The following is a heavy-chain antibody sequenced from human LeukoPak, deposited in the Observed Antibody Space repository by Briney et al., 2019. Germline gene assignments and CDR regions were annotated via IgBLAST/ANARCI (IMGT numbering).Heavy chain of an antibody. J-gene: IGHJ4*02. CDR3: ARGRTYYYDSSGYYFYFDY. D-gene: IGHD3-22*01. V-gene: IGHV3-7*01. CDR2: IKQDGSEK. Sequence: QPGGSLRLSCAASGFTFSSYWMSWVRQARGKGLEGVANIKQDGSEKYYVDSVKGRFTISRENAKNSLYLQMNSLRAEDTAVYYCARGRTYYYDSSGYYFYFDYWGQGTLVTVSS. CDR1: GFTFSSYW.